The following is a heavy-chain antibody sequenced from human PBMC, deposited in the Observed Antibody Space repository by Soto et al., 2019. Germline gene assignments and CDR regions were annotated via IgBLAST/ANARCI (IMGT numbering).Heavy chain of an antibody. Sequence: LSCATSGFSFSNYGMNWVRQAPGKGLEWVSGITKTGRSTFIADSVRGRFTISRDNLKNIMYLQMNSLRVDDTALYYCTKDGDAYDFAFDKWGQGTMVTVSS. CDR1: GFSFSNYG. CDR3: TKDGDAYDFAFDK. CDR2: ITKTGRST. D-gene: IGHD3-3*01. J-gene: IGHJ3*02. V-gene: IGHV3-23*01.